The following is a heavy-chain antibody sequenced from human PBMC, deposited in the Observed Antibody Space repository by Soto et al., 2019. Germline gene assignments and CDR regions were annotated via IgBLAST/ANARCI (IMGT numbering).Heavy chain of an antibody. CDR1: GFTFSSYA. CDR2: ISGSGGST. CDR3: ASLYYDILTGPDTFDY. Sequence: GGSLRLSCAASGFTFSSYAMSWVRQAPGKGLEWVSAISGSGGSTYYADSVKGRFTISRDNSKNTLYLQMNSLRAEDTAVYYCASLYYDILTGPDTFDYWGQGTLVTVSS. D-gene: IGHD3-9*01. V-gene: IGHV3-23*01. J-gene: IGHJ4*02.